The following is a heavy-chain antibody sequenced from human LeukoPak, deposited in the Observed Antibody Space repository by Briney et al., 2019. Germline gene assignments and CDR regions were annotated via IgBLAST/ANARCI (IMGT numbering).Heavy chain of an antibody. D-gene: IGHD6-13*01. J-gene: IGHJ4*02. CDR3: ARGSSSSYLPDY. CDR2: INPNSGGT. CDR1: GYTFTGPY. V-gene: IGHV1-2*02. Sequence: GASVKVSCKASGYTFTGPYMHWVRQAPGQGLEWMGWINPNSGGTNYAQNFQGRVTMTRDTSFSTAYMEVSRLRSEDTAVYYCARGSSSSYLPDYWGQGTLVTVSS.